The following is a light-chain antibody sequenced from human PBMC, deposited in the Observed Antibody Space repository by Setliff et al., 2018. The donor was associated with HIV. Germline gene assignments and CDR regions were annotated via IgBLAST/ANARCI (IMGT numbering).Light chain of an antibody. Sequence: EIVMTQSPVTLSVSPGERATLSCRASQSVSSNLAWYQQKVGQAPRLLIYGASTRATGIPARFSGSGSGTEFTLTISSLQSEDFAVYYCQHYNNWPLTWTVGQGTKVDIK. J-gene: IGKJ1*01. CDR3: QHYNNWPLTWT. V-gene: IGKV3-15*01. CDR1: QSVSSN. CDR2: GAS.